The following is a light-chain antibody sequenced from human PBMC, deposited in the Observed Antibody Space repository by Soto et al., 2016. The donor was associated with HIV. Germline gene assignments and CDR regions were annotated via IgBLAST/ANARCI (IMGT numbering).Light chain of an antibody. J-gene: IGLJ3*02. V-gene: IGLV3-25*03. Sequence: SYELTQPPSVSVSPGQTARITCSGNVLPKQYASWYQQKPGQAPVLVIYKDSERPSGIPERFSGSSSGTTVTLTISGVQAEDEADYYCQSADSSDTWVFGGGTKLTVL. CDR3: QSADSSDTWV. CDR1: VLPKQY. CDR2: KDS.